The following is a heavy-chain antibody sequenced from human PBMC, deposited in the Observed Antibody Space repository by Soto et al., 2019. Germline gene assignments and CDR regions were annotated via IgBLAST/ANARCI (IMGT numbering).Heavy chain of an antibody. CDR3: ARGGYDILTGYSAYYYYGMDV. J-gene: IGHJ6*02. D-gene: IGHD3-9*01. Sequence: SETLSLTCTVSGGSISSGGYYWSWIRQHPGKGLEWIGYIYYSGSTYYNPSLKSRVTISVDTSKNQFSLKLSSVTAADTAVYYCARGGYDILTGYSAYYYYGMDVWGQGTTVTVSS. CDR1: GGSISSGGYY. CDR2: IYYSGST. V-gene: IGHV4-31*03.